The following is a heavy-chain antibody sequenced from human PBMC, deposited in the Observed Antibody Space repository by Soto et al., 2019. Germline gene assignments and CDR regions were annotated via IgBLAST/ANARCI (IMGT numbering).Heavy chain of an antibody. CDR3: AREVEVHTPAFVY. CDR2: ISPMFGAA. Sequence: QVQLVQSGAEMKKPGSSVKVSCQSSGGTFNTYAMNWVRQAPGHGPEWMGDISPMFGAANYAPKFQGRVTMTADECTGTSYMQLSSLPSEVTALYVCAREVEVHTPAFVYWGQGTLVTVSS. J-gene: IGHJ4*02. V-gene: IGHV1-69*19. CDR1: GGTFNTYA. D-gene: IGHD3-10*01.